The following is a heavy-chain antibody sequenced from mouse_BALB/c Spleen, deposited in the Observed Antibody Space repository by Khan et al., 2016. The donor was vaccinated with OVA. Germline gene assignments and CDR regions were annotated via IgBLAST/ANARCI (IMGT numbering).Heavy chain of an antibody. CDR1: GYTFTSYY. CDR3: TRSGYGSFAY. Sequence: QVQLKQSGAELVKPGASVRLSCKASGYTFTSYYLYWVKQRPGQGLEWIGDINPSNGGTNFNEKFKSKATLTVDKSSSTAYIQLNSLKYEDSAVYDCTRSGYGSFAYWGQGTLVTVSA. J-gene: IGHJ3*01. V-gene: IGHV1S81*02. D-gene: IGHD2-2*01. CDR2: INPSNGGT.